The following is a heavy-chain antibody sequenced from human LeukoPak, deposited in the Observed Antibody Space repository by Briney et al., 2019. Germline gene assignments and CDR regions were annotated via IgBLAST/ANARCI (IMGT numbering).Heavy chain of an antibody. Sequence: GGSLRLSCAASGFTFSGCGMHWVRQAPGKGLEWVAFIWYDGRDKYYVDSVKGRFTISRDNSKNTLYLQMNSLRAEDTAMYYCAKDPYSYGSYFDYWGQGTLVTDSS. CDR1: GFTFSGCG. V-gene: IGHV3-30*02. J-gene: IGHJ4*02. CDR2: IWYDGRDK. D-gene: IGHD5-18*01. CDR3: AKDPYSYGSYFDY.